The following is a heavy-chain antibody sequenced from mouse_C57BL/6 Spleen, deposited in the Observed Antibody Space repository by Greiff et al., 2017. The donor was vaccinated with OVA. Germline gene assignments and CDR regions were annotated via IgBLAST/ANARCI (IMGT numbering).Heavy chain of an antibody. D-gene: IGHD2-4*01. J-gene: IGHJ4*01. Sequence: QVQLQQSGPELVKPGASVKISCKAPGYAFSSSWMNWVKQRPGKGLEWIGRIYPGDGDTNYNGKFKGKATLTADKSSSTAYMQLSSLTSEDSAVYFCARGGVYYDYDYAMDYWGQGTSVTVSS. CDR1: GYAFSSSW. CDR2: IYPGDGDT. V-gene: IGHV1-82*01. CDR3: ARGGVYYDYDYAMDY.